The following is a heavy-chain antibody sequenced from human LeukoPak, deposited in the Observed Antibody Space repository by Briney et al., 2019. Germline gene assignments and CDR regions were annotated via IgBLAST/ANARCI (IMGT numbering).Heavy chain of an antibody. V-gene: IGHV4-38-2*02. J-gene: IGHJ4*02. D-gene: IGHD2-2*01. Sequence: SETLSLTCTVSGYSISSGYYWGWIRQPPGKGLEWIGSIYHSGSTYYNPSLKSRVTISVDTSKNQLSLKLSSVTAADTAVYYCARALKDPYPFDYWGQGTLVTVSS. CDR1: GYSISSGYY. CDR2: IYHSGST. CDR3: ARALKDPYPFDY.